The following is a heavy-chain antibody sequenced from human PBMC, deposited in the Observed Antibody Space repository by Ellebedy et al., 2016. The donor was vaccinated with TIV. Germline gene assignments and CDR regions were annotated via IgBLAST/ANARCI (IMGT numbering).Heavy chain of an antibody. D-gene: IGHD6-19*01. V-gene: IGHV1-69*13. CDR1: GGTFSSYA. Sequence: SVKVSCXASGGTFSSYAISWVRQAPGQGLEWMGGIIPIFGTANYAQKFQGRVTITADESTSRAYMELSSLRSEDTAVYYCARSRPGGSGWYEYFDYWGQGTLVTVSS. CDR2: IIPIFGTA. J-gene: IGHJ4*02. CDR3: ARSRPGGSGWYEYFDY.